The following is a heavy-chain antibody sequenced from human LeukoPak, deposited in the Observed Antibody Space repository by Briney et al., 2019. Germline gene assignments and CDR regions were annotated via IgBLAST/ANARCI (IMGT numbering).Heavy chain of an antibody. Sequence: KSSETLSLTCTVSGGSITSYYWSWIRQSAGKGLEWIGRIYITGSTTYNPSLKSRVTMSLDTSKNQFSLKLSSVTAADTAVYHCASLRERSYYARGFDYWGRGTLVTVSS. D-gene: IGHD1-26*01. CDR1: GGSITSYY. CDR3: ASLRERSYYARGFDY. CDR2: IYITGST. V-gene: IGHV4-4*07. J-gene: IGHJ4*02.